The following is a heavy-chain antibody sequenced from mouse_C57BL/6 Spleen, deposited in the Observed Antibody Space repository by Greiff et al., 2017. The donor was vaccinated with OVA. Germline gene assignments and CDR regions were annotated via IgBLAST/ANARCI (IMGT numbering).Heavy chain of an antibody. Sequence: QVQLQQSGPELVKPGASVKISCKASGYAFSSSWMNWVKQRPGKGLEWIGRIYPGDGDTNYNGKFKGKATLTAYKSSSTAYMQLSSLTSEDSAVYFCAHYGSSYFDYWGQGTTLTVSS. CDR2: IYPGDGDT. V-gene: IGHV1-82*01. D-gene: IGHD1-1*01. J-gene: IGHJ2*01. CDR1: GYAFSSSW. CDR3: AHYGSSYFDY.